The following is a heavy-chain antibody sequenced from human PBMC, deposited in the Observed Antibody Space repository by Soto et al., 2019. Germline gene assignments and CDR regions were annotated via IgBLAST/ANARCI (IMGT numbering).Heavy chain of an antibody. V-gene: IGHV3-23*01. D-gene: IGHD6-6*01. CDR1: GLTFSSYA. CDR2: ISGSGDST. CDR3: AKHSSSSGRYYYYIMDL. J-gene: IGHJ6*02. Sequence: GGSLRLSCAASGLTFSSYAMSWVRQAPGKGLEWVSVISGSGDSTYYADSVKGRTTISRDNFRNTLYLQMNSLRAEDTAVYHCAKHSSSSGRYYYYIMDLWGQGTTVTVSS.